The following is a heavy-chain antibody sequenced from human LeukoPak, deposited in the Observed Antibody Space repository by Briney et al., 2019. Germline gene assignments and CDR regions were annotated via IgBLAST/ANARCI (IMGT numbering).Heavy chain of an antibody. J-gene: IGHJ4*02. Sequence: GGSLRLSCAASGFTVSSNYLGWVRQAPGKGLEWVSVIFSGGDINSADSVKGRFTIFRDNSKNTLYLQMNSLRVEDTAVYYCARDREAAADLGYWGQGTLVTVSS. D-gene: IGHD6-13*01. CDR2: IFSGGDI. V-gene: IGHV3-53*01. CDR1: GFTVSSNY. CDR3: ARDREAAADLGY.